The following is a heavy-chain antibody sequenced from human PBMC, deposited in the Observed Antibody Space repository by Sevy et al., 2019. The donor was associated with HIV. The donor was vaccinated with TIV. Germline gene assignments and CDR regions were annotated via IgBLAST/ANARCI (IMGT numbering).Heavy chain of an antibody. J-gene: IGHJ4*02. D-gene: IGHD1-20*01. CDR2: ISGSGGYT. Sequence: GGSLRLSCATSGFTFNVYSMYWVRQAPGKGLEWVSTISGSGGYTYYSDSVKGRFSISRDNSKNTVYLQMNSLRAEDTAVYYCTNRGIVIITGFDYWGQGTLVTVSS. CDR3: TNRGIVIITGFDY. CDR1: GFTFNVYS. V-gene: IGHV3-23*01.